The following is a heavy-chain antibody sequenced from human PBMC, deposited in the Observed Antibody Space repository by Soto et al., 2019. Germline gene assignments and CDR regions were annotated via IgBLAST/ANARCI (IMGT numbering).Heavy chain of an antibody. V-gene: IGHV3-30-3*01. J-gene: IGHJ6*02. Sequence: LRLSCAASGFTFSSYAMHWVRQAPGKGLEWVAVISYDGSNKYYADSVKGRFTISRDNSKNTLYLQMNSLRAEDTAVYYCARAPNPSYGMDVWGQGTTVTSP. CDR2: ISYDGSNK. D-gene: IGHD7-27*01. CDR3: ARAPNPSYGMDV. CDR1: GFTFSSYA.